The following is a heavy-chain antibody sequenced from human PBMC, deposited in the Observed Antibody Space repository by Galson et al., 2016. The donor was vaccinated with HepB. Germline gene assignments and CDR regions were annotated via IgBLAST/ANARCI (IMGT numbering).Heavy chain of an antibody. J-gene: IGHJ6*02. Sequence: SLRLSCAASGLTFNTYAMSWVRQAPGKGLEWVSTITSDGRLTYYADSVKGRFIISRANSKTTLHLEMIGLRAEDTAVYYCATTYSGDKYYEGMDVWGQGTMVTVSS. V-gene: IGHV3-23*01. D-gene: IGHD2-15*01. CDR1: GLTFNTYA. CDR2: ITSDGRLT. CDR3: ATTYSGDKYYEGMDV.